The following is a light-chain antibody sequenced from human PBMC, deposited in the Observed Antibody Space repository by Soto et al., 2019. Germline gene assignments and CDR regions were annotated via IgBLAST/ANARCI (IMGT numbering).Light chain of an antibody. J-gene: IGKJ1*01. Sequence: DIQMTQSPSSLSASVGDRVTITCRASQGIRHYLAWYQQKPGKVPKLLIYEASNLQSGVPSRSRGGGSGTEFTLTISRLEPEDFAVYYCQQYGSSPTFGQGTKVDIK. CDR3: QQYGSSPT. CDR2: EAS. CDR1: QGIRHY. V-gene: IGKV1-27*01.